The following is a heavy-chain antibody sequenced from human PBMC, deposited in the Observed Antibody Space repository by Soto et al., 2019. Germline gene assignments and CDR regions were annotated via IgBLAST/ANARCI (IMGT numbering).Heavy chain of an antibody. Sequence: GGSLRLSCAASGFTFNTYPMSWVRQAPGKGLEWVSAISDSCGRTYYADSVRGRFTISRDNSKNTLYLQINSLRAEDTAVYFCAKELVNSGWTYFDYWGQGTLVTVSS. CDR1: GFTFNTYP. CDR3: AKELVNSGWTYFDY. CDR2: ISDSCGRT. V-gene: IGHV3-23*01. J-gene: IGHJ4*01. D-gene: IGHD6-19*01.